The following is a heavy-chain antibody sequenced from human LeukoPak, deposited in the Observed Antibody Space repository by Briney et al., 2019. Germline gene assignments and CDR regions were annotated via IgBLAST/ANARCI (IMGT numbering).Heavy chain of an antibody. Sequence: GRSLRLSCAASGFSFRDYWMDWARQAPGKGLEWVANIKPDGSEIYYVDAVKGRFTISRDNAKNSLYLQMNSLRAEDTAVYYCASMIARYGYYYGMDVWGQGTTVTVSS. CDR3: ASMIARYGYYYGMDV. CDR1: GFSFRDYW. CDR2: IKPDGSEI. V-gene: IGHV3-7*02. J-gene: IGHJ6*02. D-gene: IGHD3-22*01.